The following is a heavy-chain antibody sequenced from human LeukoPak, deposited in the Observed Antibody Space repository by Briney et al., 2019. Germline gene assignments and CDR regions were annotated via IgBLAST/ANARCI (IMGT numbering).Heavy chain of an antibody. D-gene: IGHD2-2*01. CDR1: GASISSNTYY. J-gene: IGHJ5*02. Sequence: PSETLSLTCTVSGASISSNTYYWGWIRQPPGKGLEWIGSIFYSGATYYNPSLKSRLTISVDTSKNQFSLKLSSVTAADTAVYYCASQLRHCSSTSCSLNWFDPWGQGTLVTVAS. CDR2: IFYSGAT. V-gene: IGHV4-39*01. CDR3: ASQLRHCSSTSCSLNWFDP.